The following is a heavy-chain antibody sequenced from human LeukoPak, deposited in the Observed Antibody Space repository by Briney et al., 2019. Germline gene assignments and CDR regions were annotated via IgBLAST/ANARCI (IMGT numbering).Heavy chain of an antibody. V-gene: IGHV3-9*01. CDR3: AKDMSRYYYGSGSYSSGMDV. Sequence: PGGSLRLSCAASGFTFDDYAMHWVRQAPGKGLEWVSGISWNSGSIGYADSVKGRFTISRDNAKNSLYLQMNSLRAEDTALYYCAKDMSRYYYGSGSYSSGMDVWGQGTTVTVSS. D-gene: IGHD3-10*01. CDR2: ISWNSGSI. CDR1: GFTFDDYA. J-gene: IGHJ6*02.